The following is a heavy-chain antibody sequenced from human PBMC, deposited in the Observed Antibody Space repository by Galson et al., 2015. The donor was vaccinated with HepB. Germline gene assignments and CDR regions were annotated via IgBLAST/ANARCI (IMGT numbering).Heavy chain of an antibody. D-gene: IGHD1-20*01. CDR2: IYTGGST. CDR3: ARILYNWNLSYYYGMDV. CDR1: GFTVSSDY. Sequence: SLRLSCAASGFTVSSDYMNWVRQAPGKGLEWVSVIYTGGSTYYADSVKGRFTISRDNSKNTVYLQMNSLRPEDTAVYYCARILYNWNLSYYYGMDVWGQGTMVTVSS. J-gene: IGHJ6*02. V-gene: IGHV3-66*02.